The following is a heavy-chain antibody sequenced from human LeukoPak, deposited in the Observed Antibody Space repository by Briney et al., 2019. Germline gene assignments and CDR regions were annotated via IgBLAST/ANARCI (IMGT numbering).Heavy chain of an antibody. Sequence: GGSLRLSCAASGFAFSSYDMHWVRQASGKGLEWVSGIGAFGDTYYGVAVRGRFTISRDKAKNSLYLQMNSLGAGDTAVYFCVRAASYNYNNRPYLFDSWGQGTLVAVSS. V-gene: IGHV3-13*01. D-gene: IGHD3-10*01. CDR1: GFAFSSYD. J-gene: IGHJ4*02. CDR2: IGAFGDT. CDR3: VRAASYNYNNRPYLFDS.